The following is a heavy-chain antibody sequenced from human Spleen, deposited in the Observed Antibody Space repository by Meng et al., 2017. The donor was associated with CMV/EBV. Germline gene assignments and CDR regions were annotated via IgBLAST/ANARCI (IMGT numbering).Heavy chain of an antibody. V-gene: IGHV4-59*13. J-gene: IGHJ5*02. CDR1: ITNFY. CDR2: LYNTGSA. Sequence: ITNFYWNWIRQPPGKGLEWIGYLYNTGSAHYNPSLKSRVAISIDASKNQFSLKLTSVTAADTAMYYCAKGEVVPTATGFQPWSPPNHWGQGTLVTVSS. CDR3: AKGEVVPTATGFQPWSPPNH. D-gene: IGHD2-2*01.